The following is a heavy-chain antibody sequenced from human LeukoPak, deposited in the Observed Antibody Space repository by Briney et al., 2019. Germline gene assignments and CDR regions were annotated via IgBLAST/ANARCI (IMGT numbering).Heavy chain of an antibody. J-gene: IGHJ4*02. D-gene: IGHD3-22*01. V-gene: IGHV4-34*01. CDR1: GFTFRGYS. CDR2: INHSGST. Sequence: GSLRLSCVASGFTFRGYSMHWVRQAPGKGLEWIGEINHSGSTNYNPSLKSRVTISVDTSKNQFSLKLSSVTAADTAVYYCARGGYYYDSSGYYFPASVTYYFDYWGQGTLVTVSS. CDR3: ARGGYYYDSSGYYFPASVTYYFDY.